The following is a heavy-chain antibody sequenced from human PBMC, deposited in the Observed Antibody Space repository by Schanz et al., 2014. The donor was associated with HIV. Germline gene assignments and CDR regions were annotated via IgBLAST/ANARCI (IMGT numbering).Heavy chain of an antibody. D-gene: IGHD2-2*01. CDR3: ARVALAVDGADYGMDV. J-gene: IGHJ6*02. CDR1: GYSFSTYG. V-gene: IGHV3-33*01. Sequence: QVLLVESGGGVVQPGRSLRLSCAASGYSFSTYGMYWVRQAPGKGLEWVAIIWYDGSNKYYSEYVKGRFTISRDKSKNTLYLEMNSLRVEDTAVYYCARVALAVDGADYGMDVWGQGIMVTVS. CDR2: IWYDGSNK.